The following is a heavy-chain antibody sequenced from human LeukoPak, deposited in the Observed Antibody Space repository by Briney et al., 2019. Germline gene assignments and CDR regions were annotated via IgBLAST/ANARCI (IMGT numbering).Heavy chain of an antibody. CDR2: MSRDSDKI. Sequence: EPGGSLRLSCAASGFTLSSNCINWVRQAPGKGLEWVSYMSRDSDKIYDADSVKGRFTMSRDNVKNSLYLQMNSLRVEDTAVYYCARGGADGWEMDNWGQGTLVTVSS. CDR1: GFTLSSNC. D-gene: IGHD1-26*01. V-gene: IGHV3-48*01. CDR3: ARGGADGWEMDN. J-gene: IGHJ4*02.